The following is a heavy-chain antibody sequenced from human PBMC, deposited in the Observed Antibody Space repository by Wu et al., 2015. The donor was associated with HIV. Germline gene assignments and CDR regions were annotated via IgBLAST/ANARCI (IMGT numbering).Heavy chain of an antibody. Sequence: QVQLVQSGAEVKKPGSSVKVSCKASGGTFSSYAISWVRQAPGQGLEWMGGIIPIFGTANYAQKFQGRVTITADESTSTAYMELSSLRSEDTAVYYCARGGKRLGYCSSTSCQEYFQHWGQGTLGHRLL. CDR2: IIPIFGTA. V-gene: IGHV1-69*12. D-gene: IGHD2-2*01. J-gene: IGHJ1*01. CDR3: ARGGKRLGYCSSTSCQEYFQH. CDR1: GGTFSSYA.